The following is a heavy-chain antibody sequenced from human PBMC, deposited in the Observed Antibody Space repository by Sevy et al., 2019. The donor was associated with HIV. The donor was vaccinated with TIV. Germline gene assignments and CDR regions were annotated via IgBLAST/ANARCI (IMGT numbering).Heavy chain of an antibody. CDR2: INTNTGNP. CDR3: ARDSVLQYYDSSGYFGYYGMDV. CDR1: GYTFTSYA. J-gene: IGHJ6*02. Sequence: ASVKVSCKASGYTFTSYAMNWVRQAPGQGLEWMGWINTNTGNPTYAQGFTGRFVFSLDTSVSTAYLQINSLKAEDTAVYYCARDSVLQYYDSSGYFGYYGMDVWGQGTTVTVSS. V-gene: IGHV7-4-1*02. D-gene: IGHD3-22*01.